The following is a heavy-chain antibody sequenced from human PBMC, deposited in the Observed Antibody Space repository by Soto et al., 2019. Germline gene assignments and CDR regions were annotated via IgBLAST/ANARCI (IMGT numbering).Heavy chain of an antibody. J-gene: IGHJ4*02. D-gene: IGHD6-19*01. CDR2: IYWDDDK. CDR3: AHSPRGLIAVAVEYYFDY. V-gene: IGHV2-5*02. CDR1: GFSLSSSGVG. Sequence: QITLKESGPTLVKPTQTLTLTCTFSGFSLSSSGVGVGWIRQPPGNALEWLALIYWDDDKRYSPSLKSKLTITKDTSKNQVVRTMTNMDPVDTATYYCAHSPRGLIAVAVEYYFDYWGQGTLVTVSS.